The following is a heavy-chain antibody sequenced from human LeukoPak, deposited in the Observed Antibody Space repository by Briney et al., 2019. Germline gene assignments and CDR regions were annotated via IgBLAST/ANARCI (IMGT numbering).Heavy chain of an antibody. D-gene: IGHD6-13*01. CDR3: AKAQQQLVTFDY. J-gene: IGHJ4*02. V-gene: IGHV3-11*01. Sequence: GGSLRLSCAASGFTFSDYYMSWIRQAPGKGLDWVSYISRCCSTVYYADSVKDRFTISRDNAKNSLYLQMNSLTADDTAVYYCAKAQQQLVTFDYWGQGTLVTVSS. CDR1: GFTFSDYY. CDR2: ISRCCSTV.